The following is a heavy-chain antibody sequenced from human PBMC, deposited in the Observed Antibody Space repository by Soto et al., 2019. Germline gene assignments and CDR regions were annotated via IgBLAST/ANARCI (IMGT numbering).Heavy chain of an antibody. CDR1: GYGFTTYG. CDR3: ARGRYGDY. Sequence: QVHLVQSGAEVKKPGASVKVSCKGSGYGFTTYGITWVRQAPGQGLEWMAWISAHNGNTNYAQKLQCRVTVTRDTSTSTAYMELRSLRSDYTAVYYWARGRYGDYWGQGALVTVSS. J-gene: IGHJ4*02. CDR2: ISAHNGNT. D-gene: IGHD1-1*01. V-gene: IGHV1-18*01.